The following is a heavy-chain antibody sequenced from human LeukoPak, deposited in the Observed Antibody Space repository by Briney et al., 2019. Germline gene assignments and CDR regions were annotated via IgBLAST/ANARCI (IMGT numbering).Heavy chain of an antibody. CDR2: IYTSGST. V-gene: IGHV4-4*09. CDR3: ASAYYSDAFDI. Sequence: SETLSLTCTVSGGSISSYYWSWIRQPPGKGLEWIGYIYTSGSTNYNPSLKSRVTISVDTSKNQFSLKLSSVTAADTAVYYCASAYYSDAFDIWGQGKMVTVSS. CDR1: GGSISSYY. D-gene: IGHD3-10*01. J-gene: IGHJ3*02.